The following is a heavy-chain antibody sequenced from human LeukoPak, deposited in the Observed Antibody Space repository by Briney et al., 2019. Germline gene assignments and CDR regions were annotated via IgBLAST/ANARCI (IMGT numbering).Heavy chain of an antibody. Sequence: GGSLRLSCAASGFTFSSYEMNWVRQAPGRGLECVSYISSSGSTIYYADSVKGRFTISRDNAKNSLYLQMNSLRAEDTAVYYCARDLGYYYGSGSYGGDFDYWGQGTLVTVSS. V-gene: IGHV3-48*03. CDR3: ARDLGYYYGSGSYGGDFDY. J-gene: IGHJ4*02. CDR1: GFTFSSYE. CDR2: ISSSGSTI. D-gene: IGHD3-10*01.